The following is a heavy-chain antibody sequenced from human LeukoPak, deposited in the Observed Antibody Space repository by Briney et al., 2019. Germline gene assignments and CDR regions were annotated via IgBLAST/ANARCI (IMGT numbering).Heavy chain of an antibody. D-gene: IGHD2-15*01. J-gene: IGHJ5*02. CDR2: INHSVST. Sequence: EINHSVSTNYNPSLKRRVPISVDTSKNQFSLKLSSVTAADTAVYYCARGFVVVAATELDPWGQGTLVTVSS. CDR3: ARGFVVVAATELDP. V-gene: IGHV4-34*01.